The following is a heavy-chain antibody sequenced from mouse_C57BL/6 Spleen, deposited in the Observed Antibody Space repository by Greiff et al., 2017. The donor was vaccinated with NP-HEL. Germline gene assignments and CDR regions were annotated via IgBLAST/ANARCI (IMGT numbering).Heavy chain of an antibody. CDR1: GFNIKDDY. CDR2: IDAENGDT. V-gene: IGHV14-4*01. Sequence: VQLQQSGAELVRPGASVKLSCTASGFNIKDDYMHWVKQRPEQGLEWIGWIDAENGDTEYASKFQGKATITADTSSNTAYLQLSSLTSEDTAVYYCTTGYYGRSSPWYFDVWGTGTTVTVSS. CDR3: TTGYYGRSSPWYFDV. J-gene: IGHJ1*03. D-gene: IGHD1-1*01.